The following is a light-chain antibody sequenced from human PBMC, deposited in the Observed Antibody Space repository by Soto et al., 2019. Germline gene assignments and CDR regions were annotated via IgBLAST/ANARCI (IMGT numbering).Light chain of an antibody. CDR1: QSISTY. J-gene: IGKJ1*01. CDR3: QQSYSTHPT. CDR2: SAS. Sequence: DIQMTQSPSSLSASVGDRVTITCRASQSISTYLNWYQQKPGKAPKLLIYSASSLQSGVPSRFSGSGSGTDFTLTISSLQPEDFATYYCQQSYSTHPTFGQGTKVEIQ. V-gene: IGKV1-39*01.